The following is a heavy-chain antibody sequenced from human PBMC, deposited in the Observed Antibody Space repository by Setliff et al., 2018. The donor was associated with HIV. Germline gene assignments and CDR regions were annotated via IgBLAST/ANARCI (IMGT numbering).Heavy chain of an antibody. J-gene: IGHJ5*02. CDR1: GYTFTAYY. CDR3: ARELGREQLVMNNWFDP. V-gene: IGHV1-2*06. Sequence: ASVKVSCKASGYTFTAYYMRWVRQAPGQGLEWMGRINPNSGGTNYAQKFQGRVTMTRDTSISTAYMELSRLRSDDTAVYYCARELGREQLVMNNWFDPWGQGTLVTVSS. D-gene: IGHD6-6*01. CDR2: INPNSGGT.